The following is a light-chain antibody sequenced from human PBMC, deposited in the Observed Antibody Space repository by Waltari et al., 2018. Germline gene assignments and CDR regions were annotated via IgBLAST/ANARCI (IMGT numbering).Light chain of an antibody. CDR1: QSISNW. CDR2: KAS. V-gene: IGKV1-5*03. CDR3: QQYDNYWT. J-gene: IGKJ1*01. Sequence: DLQMTQSPSTLSASVGDRVTIPCRASQSISNWLGWYQQKPGKAPKLLIYKASNLESGVPSRFSGSGSGTEFTLTISSLQPDDFATYYCQQYDNYWTFGQGTKVEI.